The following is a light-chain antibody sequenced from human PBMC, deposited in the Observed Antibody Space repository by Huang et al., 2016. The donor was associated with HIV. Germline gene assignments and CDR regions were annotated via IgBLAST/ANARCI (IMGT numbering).Light chain of an antibody. CDR2: AAS. CDR3: QQRYSSTIT. CDR1: QNVNTY. Sequence: DIQMTQSPPSLSASVGDSVTITCRASQNVNTYLNWYQQKPGQAPRILIFAASRLRSGVPSRFSGGGSGTEFTLTISSLQVEDFATYYCQQRYSSTITFGQGTRLDIK. V-gene: IGKV1-39*01. J-gene: IGKJ5*01.